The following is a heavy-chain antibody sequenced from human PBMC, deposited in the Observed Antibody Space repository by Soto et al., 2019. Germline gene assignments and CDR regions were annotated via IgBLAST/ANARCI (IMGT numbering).Heavy chain of an antibody. Sequence: PGGSLRLSCAAAGFTFTTALVIWVRQSPGKGLEWVGYIKTKTEGEATNYATPVKGRFRISRDDSTNTQSLQMNSLKSEDTAVYYCATDLPTAGAGEFDYWGQGTLVTVSS. J-gene: IGHJ4*02. CDR2: IKTKTEGEAT. CDR3: ATDLPTAGAGEFDY. V-gene: IGHV3-15*01. D-gene: IGHD6-19*01. CDR1: GFTFTTAL.